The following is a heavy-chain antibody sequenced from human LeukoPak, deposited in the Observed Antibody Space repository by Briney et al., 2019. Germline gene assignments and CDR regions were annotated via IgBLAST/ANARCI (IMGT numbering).Heavy chain of an antibody. CDR2: ISYDGQNT. CDR1: GFNFSHYA. CDR3: VRDRGPYSRAFFDAFDI. Sequence: PGGPLRLSCTASGFNFSHYALHWVRQAPGMGLQWVTLISYDGQNTFYADSVKGRFTISRDNSKTTLYLQMNSLRDDDTAIYYCVRDRGPYSRAFFDAFDIWGQGTLVTVSS. D-gene: IGHD3-22*01. J-gene: IGHJ3*02. V-gene: IGHV3-30*04.